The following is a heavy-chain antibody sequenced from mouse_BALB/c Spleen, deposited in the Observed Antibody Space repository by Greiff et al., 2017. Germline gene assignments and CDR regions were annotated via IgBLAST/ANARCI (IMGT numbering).Heavy chain of an antibody. Sequence: QVQLKESGPGLVQPSQSLSITCTVSGFSLTSYGVHWVRQSPGKGLEWLGVIWSGGSTDYNAAFISRLSISKDNSKSQVFFKMNSLQANDTAIYYCARNPVYIRDAMDYWGQGTSVTVSS. J-gene: IGHJ4*01. CDR1: GFSLTSYG. CDR2: IWSGGST. V-gene: IGHV2-2*02. D-gene: IGHD2-1*01. CDR3: ARNPVYIRDAMDY.